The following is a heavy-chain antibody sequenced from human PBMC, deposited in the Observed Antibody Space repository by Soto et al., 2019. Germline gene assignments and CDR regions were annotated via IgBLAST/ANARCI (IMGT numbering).Heavy chain of an antibody. D-gene: IGHD3-16*02. CDR2: IDPSDSYT. Sequence: PGESLKISCKGSGYSFTSYWISWVRQMPGKGLEWMGRIDPSDSYTNYSPSFQGHVTISADKSISTAYLQWSSLKASDTAMYYCARQPGAIENWFDPWGQGTLVTVSS. CDR1: GYSFTSYW. J-gene: IGHJ5*02. CDR3: ARQPGAIENWFDP. V-gene: IGHV5-10-1*01.